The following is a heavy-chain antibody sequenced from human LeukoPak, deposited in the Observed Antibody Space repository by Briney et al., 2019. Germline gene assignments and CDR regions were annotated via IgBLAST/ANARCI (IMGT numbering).Heavy chain of an antibody. D-gene: IGHD4-17*01. CDR1: GGSISTYY. CDR3: ARGLNRNDYGDYGY. CDR2: IYYTGST. V-gene: IGHV4-59*01. J-gene: IGHJ4*02. Sequence: SETLSLTCTVSGGSISTYYWNWIRQPPGKGLEWIGYIYYTGSTSYNPSLKSRVTISVQTSKNQFSLKLSSVTAADTAVYYCARGLNRNDYGDYGYWGQGTLVTVSS.